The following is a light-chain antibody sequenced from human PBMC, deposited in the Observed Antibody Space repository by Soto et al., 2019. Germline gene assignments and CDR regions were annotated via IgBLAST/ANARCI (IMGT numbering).Light chain of an antibody. CDR3: MQALQTPLT. V-gene: IGKV3-15*01. CDR1: QSVSSN. CDR2: GAS. J-gene: IGKJ4*01. Sequence: EIVMTQSPATLSVSPGERATLSCRASQSVSSNLAWYQQKPGQAPRLLIYGASTRATGIPARFSGSGSGTDFTLKISRVEAEDVGVYYCMQALQTPLTFGGGTKGDIK.